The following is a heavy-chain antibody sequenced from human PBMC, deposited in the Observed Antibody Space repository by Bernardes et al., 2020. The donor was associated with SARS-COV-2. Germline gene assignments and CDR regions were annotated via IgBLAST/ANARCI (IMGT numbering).Heavy chain of an antibody. CDR2: ISWNSGSI. D-gene: IGHD3-10*01. J-gene: IGHJ4*02. CDR1: GFTFDDYA. CDR3: AKDGGSGSYAY. V-gene: IGHV3-9*01. Sequence: GGSLRLSCAASGFTFDDYAMHWVRQAPGKGLEWVSGISWNSGSIGYADSVKGRFTISRDNAKNSLYLQMNSLRAEDTALYYCAKDGGSGSYAYWGQGTLVTVSS.